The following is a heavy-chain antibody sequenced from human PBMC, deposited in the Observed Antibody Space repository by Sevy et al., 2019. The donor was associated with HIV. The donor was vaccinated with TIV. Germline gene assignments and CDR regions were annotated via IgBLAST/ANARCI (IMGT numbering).Heavy chain of an antibody. CDR2: ISSSSSYI. CDR3: VREAQRGYYDSSGYYYCAFDI. J-gene: IGHJ3*02. CDR1: GFTFSSYS. D-gene: IGHD3-22*01. Sequence: GGSLRLSCAASGFTFSSYSMNWVRQAPGKGLEWVSSISSSSSYIYYADSVKGRFTISRDNAKNSLYLQMNSLRAEDAAVYYCVREAQRGYYDSSGYYYCAFDIWGQGTMVTVSS. V-gene: IGHV3-21*01.